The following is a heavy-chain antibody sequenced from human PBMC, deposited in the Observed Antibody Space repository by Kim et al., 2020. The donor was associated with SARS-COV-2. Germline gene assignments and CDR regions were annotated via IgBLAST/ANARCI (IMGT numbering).Heavy chain of an antibody. Sequence: ASVKVSCKASGYTFTSYGISWVRQAPGQGLEWMGWISAYNGNTNYAQKLQGRVTMTTDTSTSTAYMELRSLRSDDTAVYYCARDGSGSYLVYYYYGMDVWGQGTTVTVSS. D-gene: IGHD3-10*01. V-gene: IGHV1-18*04. CDR2: ISAYNGNT. CDR3: ARDGSGSYLVYYYYGMDV. J-gene: IGHJ6*02. CDR1: GYTFTSYG.